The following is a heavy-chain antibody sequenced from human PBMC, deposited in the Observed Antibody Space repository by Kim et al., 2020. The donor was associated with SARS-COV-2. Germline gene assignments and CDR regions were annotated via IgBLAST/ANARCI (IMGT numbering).Heavy chain of an antibody. CDR2: ISYDGSNK. V-gene: IGHV3-30*18. CDR3: AKHQLLQSRGSRDYYYG. J-gene: IGHJ6*01. Sequence: GGSLRLSCAASGFTFSSYGMHWVRQAPGKGLEWVAVISYDGSNKYYADSVKGRFTISRDNSKNTLYLQMNSLRAEDTAVYYCAKHQLLQSRGSRDYYYG. CDR1: GFTFSSYG. D-gene: IGHD2-15*01.